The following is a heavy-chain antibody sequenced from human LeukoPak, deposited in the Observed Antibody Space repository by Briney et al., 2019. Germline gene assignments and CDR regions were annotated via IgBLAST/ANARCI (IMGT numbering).Heavy chain of an antibody. D-gene: IGHD2-21*02. CDR1: GYTFTGYY. CDR2: INPNRGGT. CDR3: ARVDEHIVVVTAIRYYGMDV. Sequence: ASVKVSCKASGYTFTGYYMHWVRQAPGQGLEWMGWINPNRGGTNYAQKFQGRVTMTRDTSISTAYMELSRLRSDDTAVYYCARVDEHIVVVTAIRYYGMDVWGQGTTVTVSS. V-gene: IGHV1-2*02. J-gene: IGHJ6*02.